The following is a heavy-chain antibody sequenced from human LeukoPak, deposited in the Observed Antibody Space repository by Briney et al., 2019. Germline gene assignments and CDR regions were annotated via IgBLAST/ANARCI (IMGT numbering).Heavy chain of an antibody. Sequence: GGSLRLSCAASGFTFSSFSMNWVRQAPGKGLEWISYIASSSSSMYYADSVKGRFAISRDNAKNSLYLQMNSLTAEDTAVYYCARVIGSYGDSAYWGQGTLVTVSS. J-gene: IGHJ4*02. V-gene: IGHV3-48*04. CDR3: ARVIGSYGDSAY. D-gene: IGHD4-17*01. CDR1: GFTFSSFS. CDR2: IASSSSSM.